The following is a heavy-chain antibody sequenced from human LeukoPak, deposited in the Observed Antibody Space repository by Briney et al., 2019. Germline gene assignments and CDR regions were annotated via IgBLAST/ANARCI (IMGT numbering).Heavy chain of an antibody. CDR2: ISGSGDST. V-gene: IGHV3-23*01. Sequence: GGSLRLSCAASGFTFSSYAMSWVRQAPGKGLEWVSGISGSGDSTYYAASVEGRFTISRDYSRNTLDLQINSLRAEDTAVYYCAKDHYWGQGTLVTVSS. J-gene: IGHJ4*02. CDR1: GFTFSSYA. CDR3: AKDHY.